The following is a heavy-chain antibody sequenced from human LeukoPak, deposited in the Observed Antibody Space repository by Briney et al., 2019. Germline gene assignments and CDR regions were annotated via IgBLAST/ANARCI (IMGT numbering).Heavy chain of an antibody. Sequence: SETLSLTCTVSGGSISSYYWSWIRQPPGKGLEWIGYIYYSGSTNYNPSLKSRVTISVDTSKNQFSLKLSSVTAADTAVYYCARHRHLIVGGYPNNWFDPWGQGTLVTVSS. D-gene: IGHD1-26*01. CDR1: GGSISSYY. CDR2: IYYSGST. CDR3: ARHRHLIVGGYPNNWFDP. V-gene: IGHV4-59*08. J-gene: IGHJ5*02.